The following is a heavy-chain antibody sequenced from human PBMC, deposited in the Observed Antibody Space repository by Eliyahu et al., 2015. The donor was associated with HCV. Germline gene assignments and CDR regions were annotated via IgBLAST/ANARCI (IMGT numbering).Heavy chain of an antibody. V-gene: IGHV4-34*01. Sequence: QVQLQQWGAGLLKPSETLSLTCAVYGGSFSGYYWSWIRQPPGKGLEWIGEINHSGSTNYNPSLKSRVTISVDTSKNQFSLKLSSVTAADTAVYYCARGNIVVVVAATKIYWYFDLWGRGTLVTVSS. CDR2: INHSGST. J-gene: IGHJ2*01. CDR3: ARGNIVVVVAATKIYWYFDL. CDR1: GGSFSGYY. D-gene: IGHD2-15*01.